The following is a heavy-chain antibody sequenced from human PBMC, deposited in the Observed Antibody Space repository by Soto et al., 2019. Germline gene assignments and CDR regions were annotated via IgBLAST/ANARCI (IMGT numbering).Heavy chain of an antibody. CDR2: IYYSGST. Sequence: KASETLSLTCTVSGGSVSSGSYYWSWIRQPPGKGLEWIGYIYYSGSTNYNPSLKSRVTISVDTSKNQFSLKLSSVTAADTAVYYCASSYYYDSSGYYWADYWGQGTLVTVSS. CDR1: GGSVSSGSYY. V-gene: IGHV4-61*01. CDR3: ASSYYYDSSGYYWADY. J-gene: IGHJ4*02. D-gene: IGHD3-22*01.